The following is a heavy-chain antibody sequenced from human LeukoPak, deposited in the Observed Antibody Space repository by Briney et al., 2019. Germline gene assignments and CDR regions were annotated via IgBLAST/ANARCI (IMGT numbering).Heavy chain of an antibody. V-gene: IGHV4-30-2*01. D-gene: IGHD6-13*01. CDR2: IYHSGST. CDR3: ARDNPVARIAAAGKVGFYYYYGMDV. CDR1: GGSISSGGYY. Sequence: SRTLSLTCTVSGGSISSGGYYWSWIRQPPGKGLEWIGYIYHSGSTYYNPSLKSRVTISVDTSKNQFSLKLSSVTAADTAVYYCARDNPVARIAAAGKVGFYYYYGMDVWGQGTTVTVSS. J-gene: IGHJ6*02.